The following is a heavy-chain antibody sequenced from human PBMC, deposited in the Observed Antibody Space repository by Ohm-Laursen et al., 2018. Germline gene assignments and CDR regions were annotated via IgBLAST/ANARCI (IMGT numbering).Heavy chain of an antibody. J-gene: IGHJ4*02. CDR3: ATAGPYSGDDY. D-gene: IGHD6-25*01. CDR2: IHSGGNT. Sequence: SLRLFCSASGFTVNNNYMSWVRQAPGKGLAWVSVIHSGGNTYYVDSVKGRFTISRDNSKNTLYLQMNSLRDEDTAVYYCATAGPYSGDDYWGQGTLVNVSS. CDR1: GFTVNNNY. V-gene: IGHV3-53*01.